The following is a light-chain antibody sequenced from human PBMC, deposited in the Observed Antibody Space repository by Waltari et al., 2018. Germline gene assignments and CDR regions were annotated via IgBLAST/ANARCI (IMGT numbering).Light chain of an antibody. J-gene: IGKJ2*01. CDR2: AAS. CDR3: QQLNSYSYT. V-gene: IGKV1-9*01. Sequence: DIQLTQSPSSLSASVGERVTIPCRTRQGISSYVAWYQQKPGKAPKLLIYAASTVPSGVPSRFSGSGSGTEFTLIISSLQPEDCATYYCQQLNSYSYTFGQGTKLEIK. CDR1: QGISSY.